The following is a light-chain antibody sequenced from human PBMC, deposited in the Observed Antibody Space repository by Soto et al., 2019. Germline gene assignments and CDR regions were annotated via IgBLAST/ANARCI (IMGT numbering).Light chain of an antibody. CDR1: QGISSA. J-gene: IGKJ1*01. V-gene: IGKV1-13*02. CDR3: QQFNSYSWT. CDR2: DAS. Sequence: ALQLTQSPSSLSASVGDRVTITCRASQGISSALAWYQQKPGKAPKLLIYDASSLESGVPSRFSRSGSGSDFTLTISSLQPEDFAAYYCQQFNSYSWTFGQGTKVEIK.